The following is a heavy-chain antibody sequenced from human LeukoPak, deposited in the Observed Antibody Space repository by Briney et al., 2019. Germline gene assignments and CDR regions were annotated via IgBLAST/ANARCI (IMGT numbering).Heavy chain of an antibody. V-gene: IGHV4-59*01. CDR2: IYHSGST. J-gene: IGHJ6*03. D-gene: IGHD1-1*01. CDR1: GGSISSYY. Sequence: SETLPLTCTVSGGSISSYYWSWIRQPPGKGLEWIGYIYHSGSTNYNPSLKSRVTISVDTSKNQFSLKLSSVTAADTAVYYCARSLANPIYDYYYMDVWGKGTTVTVSS. CDR3: ARSLANPIYDYYYMDV.